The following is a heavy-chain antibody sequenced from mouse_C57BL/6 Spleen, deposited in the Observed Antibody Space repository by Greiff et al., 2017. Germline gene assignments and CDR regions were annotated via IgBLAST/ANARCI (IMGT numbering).Heavy chain of an antibody. CDR1: GFTFSSYA. D-gene: IGHD2-1*01. CDR3: ARDSDCGNYGPFDY. V-gene: IGHV5-4*01. Sequence: EVMLVESGGGLVKPGGSLKLSCAASGFTFSSYAMSWVRQTPAKRLEWVATISDSGSYTYYPDNVKGRFTISRDNAKNNLYLQMSQLKSEDTAMYYCARDSDCGNYGPFDYWGQGTTLTVSS. J-gene: IGHJ2*01. CDR2: ISDSGSYT.